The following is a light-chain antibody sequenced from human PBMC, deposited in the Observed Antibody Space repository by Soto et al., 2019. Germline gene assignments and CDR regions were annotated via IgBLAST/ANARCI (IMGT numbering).Light chain of an antibody. CDR2: GAS. J-gene: IGKJ4*01. Sequence: EIVMTQSPATLSVSPGERATLSCRASQSISSNLAWYQQKPGQAPRLLIYGASTRATGIPARFSGSGSGTDFTLNISSLQSEDFAVYYCQQYNNWPPLTFGGGTKVEIK. V-gene: IGKV3-15*01. CDR3: QQYNNWPPLT. CDR1: QSISSN.